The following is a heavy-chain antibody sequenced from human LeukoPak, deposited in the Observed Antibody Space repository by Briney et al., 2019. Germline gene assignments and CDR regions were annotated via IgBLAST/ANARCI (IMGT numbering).Heavy chain of an antibody. Sequence: ASVKVSCKASGYTFTSYYMHWVRQAPGQGLEWMGIINPSGGSTSYAQKFQGRVTMTRDTSTSTVYMELSSLRSEDTAVYYCARDGYSSSWSEGSFDYWGQGTLVTVSS. V-gene: IGHV1-46*01. CDR1: GYTFTSYY. D-gene: IGHD6-13*01. J-gene: IGHJ4*02. CDR2: INPSGGST. CDR3: ARDGYSSSWSEGSFDY.